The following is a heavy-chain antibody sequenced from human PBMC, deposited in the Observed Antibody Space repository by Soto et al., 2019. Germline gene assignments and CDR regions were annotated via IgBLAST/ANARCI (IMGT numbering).Heavy chain of an antibody. CDR1: GGSTRNYF. CDR3: ARYVNPYDTAVWFDP. V-gene: IGHV4-59*01. J-gene: IGHJ5*02. D-gene: IGHD3-9*01. Sequence: PSETLSLTCTVSGGSTRNYFWSWIRQPPGKGLEWIGCIYYSGTTNYNSSLKSRVTISLDTSKNQFSLRLRSVTAADTAVYYCARYVNPYDTAVWFDPRGQGTLVTVS. CDR2: IYYSGTT.